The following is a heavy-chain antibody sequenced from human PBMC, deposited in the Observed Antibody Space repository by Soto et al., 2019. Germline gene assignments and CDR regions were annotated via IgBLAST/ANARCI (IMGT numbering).Heavy chain of an antibody. CDR2: ISYDGSNQ. Sequence: GSLRLSCAASGFTFNIYGMHWVRQAPDKGLEWVALISYDGSNQYYADSVKGRFTISRDNSKNTLFLQMNSLRADDTAVYYCAKDQASGQGSFDSWGQGTLVPSPQ. CDR3: AKDQASGQGSFDS. V-gene: IGHV3-30*18. CDR1: GFTFNIYG. J-gene: IGHJ4*02.